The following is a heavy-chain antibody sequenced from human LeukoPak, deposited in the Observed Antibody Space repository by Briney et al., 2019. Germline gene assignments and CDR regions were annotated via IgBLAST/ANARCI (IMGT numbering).Heavy chain of an antibody. CDR2: INPNNGGT. D-gene: IGHD4-17*01. Sequence: ASVKVSCKASGYTFTGYYMHWVRQAPGQGLERMGWINPNNGGTYYAQKFQGRVTMTRDTSISTAYMELIRLSSDDTAVYYCASTNDYGDFVYFQHWGQGTLVTVSS. V-gene: IGHV1-2*02. CDR1: GYTFTGYY. CDR3: ASTNDYGDFVYFQH. J-gene: IGHJ1*01.